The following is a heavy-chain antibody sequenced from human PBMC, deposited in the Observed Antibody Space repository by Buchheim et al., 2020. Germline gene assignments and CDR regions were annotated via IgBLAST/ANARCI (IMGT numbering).Heavy chain of an antibody. V-gene: IGHV3-23*01. CDR2: ISGSGGST. J-gene: IGHJ4*02. D-gene: IGHD3-10*01. CDR3: ASHGSGSYYAPRFDY. Sequence: EVQLLESGGGLVQPGGSLRLSCAASGFTFSSYVMSWVRQAPGKGLEWVSGISGSGGSTYYADSVKGRFTISRDNSKNTLYLQMNSLRAEDTAAYYCASHGSGSYYAPRFDYWGQGTL. CDR1: GFTFSSYV.